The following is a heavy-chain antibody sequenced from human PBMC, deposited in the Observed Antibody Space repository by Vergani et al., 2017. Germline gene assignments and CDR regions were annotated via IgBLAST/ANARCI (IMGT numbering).Heavy chain of an antibody. D-gene: IGHD3-22*01. CDR3: AADHTYYDSSGYPRGNWYFDL. CDR1: GFTFTSSA. Sequence: QMQLVQSGPEVKKPGTSVKVSCKASGFTFTSSAMQGVRQARGQRLEWIGWIVVGSGNTNYAQKFQERVTITRDMSTSTAYMELSSLRSEDTAVYYCAADHTYYDSSGYPRGNWYFDLWGRGTLVTVSS. J-gene: IGHJ2*01. V-gene: IGHV1-58*02. CDR2: IVVGSGNT.